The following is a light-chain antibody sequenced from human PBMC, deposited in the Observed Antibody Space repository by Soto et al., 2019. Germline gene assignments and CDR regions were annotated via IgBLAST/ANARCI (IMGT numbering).Light chain of an antibody. CDR3: SSNTSSSTLVV. Sequence: QSALTQPASVSGSPGQSITISCTGTSSDVGGYNYVSWYQQHPGKAPKLMIYDVSNRPSGVSNRFSASKSGNTASLTISGLEAEEEADYYCSSNTSSSTLVVFGGGTKLTVL. J-gene: IGLJ2*01. V-gene: IGLV2-14*01. CDR1: SSDVGGYNY. CDR2: DVS.